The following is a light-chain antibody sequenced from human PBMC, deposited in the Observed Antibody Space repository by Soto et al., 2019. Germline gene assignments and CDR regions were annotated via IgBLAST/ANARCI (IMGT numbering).Light chain of an antibody. Sequence: QLVLTQPPSVSGAPGQRVTISCTGNSSNIGAGYDVHWYQQLPGTAPKLLIYGNINRPSGVPDRFSGSKSGTSASLAITGLQAEDEADYYCQSYDSSLSGSGVFGGGTKVTVL. CDR2: GNI. V-gene: IGLV1-40*01. CDR3: QSYDSSLSGSGV. J-gene: IGLJ2*01. CDR1: SSNIGAGYD.